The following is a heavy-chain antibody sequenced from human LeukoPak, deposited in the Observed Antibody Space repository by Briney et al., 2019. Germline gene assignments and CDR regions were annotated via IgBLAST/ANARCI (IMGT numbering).Heavy chain of an antibody. Sequence: GGSLRLSCAASGFTFSSYWMSWVRQAPGKGLEWVANIKQDGSEMYYVDSVKGRFTISRDNTRNSLFLHMSSLRVEDTAVYFCASSYFDNSLHAYDIWGQGTMVTVSS. V-gene: IGHV3-7*01. CDR2: IKQDGSEM. J-gene: IGHJ3*02. CDR3: ASSYFDNSLHAYDI. D-gene: IGHD3-22*01. CDR1: GFTFSSYW.